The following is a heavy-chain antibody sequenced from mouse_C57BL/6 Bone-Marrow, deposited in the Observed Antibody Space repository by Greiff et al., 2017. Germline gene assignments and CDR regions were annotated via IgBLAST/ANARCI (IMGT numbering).Heavy chain of an antibody. CDR3: ERITTVVPYWYFDV. Sequence: VQLQQSGPVLVKPGASVKMSCKASGYTFTDYYMNWVKQSHGKSLEWIGVINPYNGGTSYNQKFKGKATLTVDKSSSTAYMELNSLTSEDSAVYYCERITTVVPYWYFDVWGTGTTVTVSS. J-gene: IGHJ1*03. D-gene: IGHD1-1*01. CDR1: GYTFTDYY. V-gene: IGHV1-19*01. CDR2: INPYNGGT.